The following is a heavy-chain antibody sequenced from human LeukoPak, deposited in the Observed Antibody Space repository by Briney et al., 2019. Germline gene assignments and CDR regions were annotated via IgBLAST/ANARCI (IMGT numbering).Heavy chain of an antibody. CDR2: IYTGDSDT. D-gene: IGHD6-19*01. CDR1: GYSFTSYW. CDR3: ARTPSSGWSTDDFDI. Sequence: PGEPLKISCKCSGYSFTSYWIAGLRQMPGKGLEWMGIIYTGDSDTRYCPYFQGHVTISAAKSLSTVYLQWSSVTASATDLYYCARTPSSGWSTDDFDIWGQGTMVTVSS. V-gene: IGHV5-51*01. J-gene: IGHJ3*02.